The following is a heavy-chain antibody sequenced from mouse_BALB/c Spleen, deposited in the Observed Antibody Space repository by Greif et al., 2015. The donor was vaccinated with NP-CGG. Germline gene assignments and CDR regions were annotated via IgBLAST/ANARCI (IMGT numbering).Heavy chain of an antibody. J-gene: IGHJ1*01. CDR3: ARDYDYWYFDV. V-gene: IGHV1-7*01. Sequence: VKLLESGAELAKPGASVKMSCKASGYTFTSYWMHWVKQRPGQGLEWIGYINPSTGYTEYNQKFKDKATLTADESSSTAYMQLSSLTSEDSAVYYCARDYDYWYFDVWGAGTTVTVSS. CDR2: INPSTGYT. CDR1: GYTFTSYW. D-gene: IGHD2-4*01.